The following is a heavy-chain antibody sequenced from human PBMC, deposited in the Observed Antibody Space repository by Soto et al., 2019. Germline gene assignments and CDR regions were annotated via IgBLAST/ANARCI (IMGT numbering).Heavy chain of an antibody. CDR1: GFTFSSYA. Sequence: EVQLLESGGGLVQPGGSLKISCAVSGFTFSSYAMSWVRQAPGKGLEWVSGISGTGRVTNYAESVKGRFTISRDNPKNTPDLEMKSLRVGDTAGDYCAKDVHYDIVTGIEYFGHWGQGTLVTVSS. CDR2: ISGTGRVT. J-gene: IGHJ1*01. CDR3: AKDVHYDIVTGIEYFGH. D-gene: IGHD3-9*01. V-gene: IGHV3-23*01.